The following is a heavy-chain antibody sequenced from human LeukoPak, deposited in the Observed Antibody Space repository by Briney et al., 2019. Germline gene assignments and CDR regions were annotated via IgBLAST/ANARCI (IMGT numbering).Heavy chain of an antibody. V-gene: IGHV4-59*01. D-gene: IGHD1-26*01. CDR3: AREWRGAFFDY. Sequence: SETLSLTCNVSGGPINNYYWGWLRQSPGKGLEWIASIYYSGSTDYNPPLKSRVTISLDKSKNHFSLSLTSVTAADTAVYYCAREWRGAFFDYWGQGTPVTVSS. CDR2: IYYSGST. CDR1: GGPINNYY. J-gene: IGHJ4*02.